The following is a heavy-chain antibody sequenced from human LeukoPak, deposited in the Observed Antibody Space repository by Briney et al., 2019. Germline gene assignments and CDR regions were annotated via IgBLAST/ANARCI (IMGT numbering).Heavy chain of an antibody. CDR1: GYTFTSYA. CDR3: ARAGYCSGGSCYPYYYYYYMDV. D-gene: IGHD2-15*01. Sequence: ASVKVSCKASGYTFTSYAISWVRQAPGQGLEWMGWISGHNDDTNYAQRLQGRVTMTTDTSTSTAYMELRGLRSDDTAVYYCARAGYCSGGSCYPYYYYYYMDVWGKGTTVTVSS. J-gene: IGHJ6*03. CDR2: ISGHNDDT. V-gene: IGHV1-18*01.